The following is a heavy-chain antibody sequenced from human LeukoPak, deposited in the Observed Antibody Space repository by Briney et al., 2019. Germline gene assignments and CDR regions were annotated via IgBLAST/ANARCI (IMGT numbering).Heavy chain of an antibody. J-gene: IGHJ6*02. Sequence: GASVKVSCKASGYTFTSYGISWVRQAPGQGLEWMGWISAYNGNTNYAQELQGRVTMTTDTSTSTAYMELRSLRSDDTAVYYCARDPGYSSSWEYYYYYGMDVWGQGTTVTVSS. V-gene: IGHV1-18*01. CDR2: ISAYNGNT. CDR1: GYTFTSYG. CDR3: ARDPGYSSSWEYYYYYGMDV. D-gene: IGHD6-13*01.